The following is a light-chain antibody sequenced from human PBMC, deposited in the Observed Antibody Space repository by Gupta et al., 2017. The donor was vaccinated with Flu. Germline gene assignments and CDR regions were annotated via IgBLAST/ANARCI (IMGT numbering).Light chain of an antibody. CDR2: GAS. CDR1: QSVSSTY. J-gene: IGKJ1*01. V-gene: IGKV3-20*01. CDR3: QQYGSSPRT. Sequence: GTLSLSPGERATLSCRTSQSVSSTYLAWYQQKPGQAPRLLIFGASSRATGIPDRFSGSGSGTDFALTISRLEPEDVAVYYCQQYGSSPRTFGPGTKVEIK.